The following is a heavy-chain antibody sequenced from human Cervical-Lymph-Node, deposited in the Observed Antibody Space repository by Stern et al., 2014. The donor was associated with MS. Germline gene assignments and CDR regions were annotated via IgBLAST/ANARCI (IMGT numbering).Heavy chain of an antibody. J-gene: IGHJ4*02. CDR3: ARWAGAHYFGYFDS. Sequence: VQLVASGGGVVQPGRSLRLSCEASGFTFMSFGMHWFRQAQGEGLEWVAVIWPDGNQQYYADSVKGRFTISRDNSKDTVYLQLNSLRVEDTAVFYCARWAGAHYFGYFDSWGQGTLVTVSS. CDR1: GFTFMSFG. D-gene: IGHD2/OR15-2a*01. V-gene: IGHV3-33*01. CDR2: IWPDGNQQ.